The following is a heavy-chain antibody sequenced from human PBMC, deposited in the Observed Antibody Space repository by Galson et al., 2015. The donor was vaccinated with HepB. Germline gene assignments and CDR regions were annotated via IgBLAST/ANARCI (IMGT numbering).Heavy chain of an antibody. CDR1: GFTFSDSP. D-gene: IGHD1-7*01. CDR3: TRQAVGTGTTDC. CDR2: IRDKSNRYAT. Sequence: SLRLSCAASGFTFSDSPIHWVRQASGKGLEWVGRIRDKSNRYATGYAASVKGRFTISRDDSSNLAFLQMTSLKIEDTAVYYCTRQAVGTGTTDCWGQGTLVTVSS. J-gene: IGHJ4*02. V-gene: IGHV3-73*01.